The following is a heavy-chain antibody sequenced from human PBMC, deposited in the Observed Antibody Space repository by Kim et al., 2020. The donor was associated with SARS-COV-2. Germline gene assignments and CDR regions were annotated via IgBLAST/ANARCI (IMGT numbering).Heavy chain of an antibody. CDR2: IYYSGST. CDR1: GGSISSSSYY. V-gene: IGHV4-39*01. D-gene: IGHD3-9*01. Sequence: SETLSLACTVSGGSISSSSYYWGWIRQPPGKGLEWIGSIYYSGSTYYNPSLKSRVTISVDTSKNQFPLKLSSVTAADTAVYYCARHNPLGRYFDWLSAHGVYYGMDVWGQGTTVTVSS. J-gene: IGHJ6*02. CDR3: ARHNPLGRYFDWLSAHGVYYGMDV.